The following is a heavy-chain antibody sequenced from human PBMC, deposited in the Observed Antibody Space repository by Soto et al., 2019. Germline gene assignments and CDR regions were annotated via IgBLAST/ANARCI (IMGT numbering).Heavy chain of an antibody. V-gene: IGHV3-23*01. CDR2: ISGSGGST. D-gene: IGHD3-22*01. Sequence: EVQLLESGGGLVQPGGSLRLSCAASGFTFSSYAMSWVRQAPGKGLEWDSAISGSGGSTYYADSVKGRFTISRDNSKNTLYLQMNSLRAEDTAVYYCAKAYDTVVVVAADYYDSSGYRDDAFDIWGQGTMVTVSS. CDR3: AKAYDTVVVVAADYYDSSGYRDDAFDI. CDR1: GFTFSSYA. J-gene: IGHJ3*02.